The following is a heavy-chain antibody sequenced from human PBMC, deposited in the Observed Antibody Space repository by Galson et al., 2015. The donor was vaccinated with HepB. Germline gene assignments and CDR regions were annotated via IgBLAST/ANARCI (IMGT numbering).Heavy chain of an antibody. CDR1: GGSVSHYY. Sequence: TLSLTCTVFGGSVSHYYWSWIRQSPGKGLEWIGYVYYSGSTTYNPSLRSRVTISIDTSNNRFSLNLISVTAADTAVYYCARDNNYYGSGTFDPWGQGTLVTVSS. V-gene: IGHV4-59*02. CDR2: VYYSGST. D-gene: IGHD3-10*01. J-gene: IGHJ5*02. CDR3: ARDNNYYGSGTFDP.